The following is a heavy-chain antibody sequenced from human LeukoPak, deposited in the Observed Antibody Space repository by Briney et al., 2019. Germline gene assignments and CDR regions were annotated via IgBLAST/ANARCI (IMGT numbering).Heavy chain of an antibody. J-gene: IGHJ3*02. CDR2: ISAYNGNT. V-gene: IGHV1-18*01. D-gene: IGHD6-6*01. CDR1: GYTFTNYG. CDR3: ATALPLRYSSSLDAFDI. Sequence: ASVKVSCKASGYTFTNYGISWVRPAPGQGPEWMGWISAYNGNTNYAQKFQGRVTMTTDTSTSTAYMELRSLRSDDTAVYYCATALPLRYSSSLDAFDIWGQGTMVTVSS.